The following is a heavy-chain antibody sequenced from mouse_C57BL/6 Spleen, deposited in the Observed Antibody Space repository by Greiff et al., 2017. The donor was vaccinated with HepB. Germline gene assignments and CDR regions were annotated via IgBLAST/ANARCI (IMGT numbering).Heavy chain of an antibody. D-gene: IGHD2-4*01. J-gene: IGHJ1*03. CDR3: ARDHYDYGEWYFDV. Sequence: EVQGVESGGGLVKPGGSLKLSCAASGFTFSSYAMSWVRQTPEKRLEWVATISDGGSYTYYPDNVKGRFTISRDNANNNLYLQMSHLKSEDTAMYYCARDHYDYGEWYFDVWGTGTTVTVSS. CDR1: GFTFSSYA. CDR2: ISDGGSYT. V-gene: IGHV5-4*01.